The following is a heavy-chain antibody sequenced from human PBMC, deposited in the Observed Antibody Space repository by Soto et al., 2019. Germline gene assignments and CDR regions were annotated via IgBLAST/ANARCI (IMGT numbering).Heavy chain of an antibody. Sequence: ASVKVSCKASGYTFTSYDINWVRQATGQGLEWMGWMNPNRGNTGYAQKFQGRVTMTRNTSISTAYMELSSLRSEDTAVYYCARGTSRGSGWYGYYYYGMDVWGQGTTVTVSS. CDR3: ARGTSRGSGWYGYYYYGMDV. CDR2: MNPNRGNT. CDR1: GYTFTSYD. J-gene: IGHJ6*02. D-gene: IGHD6-19*01. V-gene: IGHV1-8*01.